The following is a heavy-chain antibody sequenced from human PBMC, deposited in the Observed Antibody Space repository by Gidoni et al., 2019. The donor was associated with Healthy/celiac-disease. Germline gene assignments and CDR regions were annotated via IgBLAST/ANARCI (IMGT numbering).Heavy chain of an antibody. CDR1: GFTFSGSA. Sequence: EVQLVAPGGGLVQPGGSLKLSCAASGFTFSGSAMHWVRQASGKGLEWVGRIRSKANSYATAYAASVKGRFTISRDDSKNTAYLQMNSLKTEDTAVYYCTRHQAAAGVDYWGQGTLVTVSS. CDR2: IRSKANSYAT. V-gene: IGHV3-73*01. CDR3: TRHQAAAGVDY. D-gene: IGHD6-13*01. J-gene: IGHJ4*02.